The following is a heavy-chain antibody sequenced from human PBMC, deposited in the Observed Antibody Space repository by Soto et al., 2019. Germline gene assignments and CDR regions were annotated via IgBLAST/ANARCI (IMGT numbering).Heavy chain of an antibody. CDR3: ARGFRTGTTYYFDY. D-gene: IGHD1-1*01. CDR2: INHSGSA. J-gene: IGHJ4*02. V-gene: IGHV4-34*01. CDR1: GVSFSGYY. Sequence: PSETLSLTCAFYGVSFSGYYWSWIRQPPGKGLEWIGEINHSGSANYNPSLKSRVTISVDTSKNQFSLKLSSVTAADTAVYYCARGFRTGTTYYFDYWGQGTLVTVSS.